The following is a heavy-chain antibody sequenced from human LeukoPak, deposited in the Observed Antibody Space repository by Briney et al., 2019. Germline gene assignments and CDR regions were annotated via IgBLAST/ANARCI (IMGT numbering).Heavy chain of an antibody. CDR2: ISYDGSNK. D-gene: IGHD6-13*01. CDR3: ARPGIAAAGSDY. Sequence: GGSLRLSCAASGXTFSSYAMHWVRQAPGKGLEWVAVISYDGSNKYYADSVKGRFTISRDNSKNSLYLQMNSLRAEDTAVYYCARPGIAAAGSDYWGQGTLVTVSS. J-gene: IGHJ4*02. CDR1: GXTFSSYA. V-gene: IGHV3-30-3*01.